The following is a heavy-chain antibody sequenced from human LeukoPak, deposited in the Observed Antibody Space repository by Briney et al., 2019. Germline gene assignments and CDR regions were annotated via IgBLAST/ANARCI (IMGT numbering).Heavy chain of an antibody. J-gene: IGHJ4*02. Sequence: GASVRVSCKASGYTFTDCYMHWVRQAPGQGLEWMGWINPNSGGTNFAQKLQGRVTMTTDTSTSTAYMELRSLRSDDTAVYYCARDLGGGSHYFDYWGQGTLVTVSS. CDR2: INPNSGGT. D-gene: IGHD1-26*01. CDR3: ARDLGGGSHYFDY. CDR1: GYTFTDCY. V-gene: IGHV1-2*02.